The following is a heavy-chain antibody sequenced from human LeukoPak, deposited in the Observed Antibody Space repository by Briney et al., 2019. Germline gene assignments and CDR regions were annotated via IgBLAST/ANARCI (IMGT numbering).Heavy chain of an antibody. V-gene: IGHV3-64D*06. CDR2: ISSNGGST. J-gene: IGHJ4*02. Sequence: GGSLRLSCSASGFTFSSYAMHWVRQAPGKGLEYVSAISSNGGSTYYADSVKGRLTISRDNSKNTLYLQMSSLRAEDTAVYYCVKDLGYSGYAFDYWGQGTLVTVSS. CDR1: GFTFSSYA. D-gene: IGHD5-12*01. CDR3: VKDLGYSGYAFDY.